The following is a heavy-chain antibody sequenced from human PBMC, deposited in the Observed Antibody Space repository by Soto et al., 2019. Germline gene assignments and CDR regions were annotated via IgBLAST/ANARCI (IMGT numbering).Heavy chain of an antibody. Sequence: SETLSLTCTVSGGSIIPYYWTWIRQPPGKGLEWIGSIYYSGSTYYNPSLKSRVTISVDTSKNQFSLKLSSVTAADTAVYYCARLVLVPAYYYYGMDVWGQGTTVTVSS. CDR1: GGSIIPYY. CDR3: ARLVLVPAYYYYGMDV. D-gene: IGHD2-2*01. J-gene: IGHJ6*02. CDR2: IYYSGST. V-gene: IGHV4-59*05.